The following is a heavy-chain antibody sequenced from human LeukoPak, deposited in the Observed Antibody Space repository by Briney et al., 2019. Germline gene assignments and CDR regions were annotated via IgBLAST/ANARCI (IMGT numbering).Heavy chain of an antibody. CDR2: IKEDGSEK. D-gene: IGHD5-12*01. CDR1: GFIFSSYW. CDR3: ARVQKSRKSVASAVDC. J-gene: IGHJ4*02. Sequence: HPGGSLRLSCAASGFIFSSYWMAWVRQAPGKGLEWVANIKEDGSEKNYVDSVKGRFTISRDNAKNSLYLQMNSLRAEDTAVYYCARVQKSRKSVASAVDCWGQGTVVIVSS. V-gene: IGHV3-7*01.